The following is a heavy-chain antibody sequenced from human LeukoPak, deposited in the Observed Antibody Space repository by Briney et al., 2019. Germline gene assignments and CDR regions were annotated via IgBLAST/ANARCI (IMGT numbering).Heavy chain of an antibody. V-gene: IGHV4-4*07. CDR2: IYTSGST. CDR1: GGSISSYY. Sequence: SETLSLTCTVSGGSISSYYWSWIRQPAGKGLEWIGRIYTSGSTNYNPSLKSRVTMSVDTSKNQFSLKLSSVTAADTAVYYCARDPDFWGGYYYFDYWGQGTLVTVSS. J-gene: IGHJ4*02. D-gene: IGHD3-3*01. CDR3: ARDPDFWGGYYYFDY.